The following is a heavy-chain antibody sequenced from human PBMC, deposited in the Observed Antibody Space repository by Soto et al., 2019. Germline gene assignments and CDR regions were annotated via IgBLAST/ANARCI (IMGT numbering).Heavy chain of an antibody. D-gene: IGHD2-2*01. J-gene: IGHJ4*02. V-gene: IGHV4-59*01. CDR2: IYYSGRT. CDR3: ARGHLGITTTSTWYDFDY. Sequence: SETLSLTCTVSGDSISSYYWTWIRQPPGKGLEYIGYIYYSGRTYYNPSLKSRVTISVDTSKNQFSLKLSSVTAADTAVYYCARGHLGITTTSTWYDFDYWGQGTLVTVSS. CDR1: GDSISSYY.